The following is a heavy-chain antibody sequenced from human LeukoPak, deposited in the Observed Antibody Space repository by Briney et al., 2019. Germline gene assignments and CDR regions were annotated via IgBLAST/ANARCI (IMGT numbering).Heavy chain of an antibody. CDR1: GYTFTSYG. V-gene: IGHV1-18*01. Sequence: ASVKVSCKASGYTFTSYGISWVRQAPGQGLEWMGWISAYNGNTNYAQKFQGRVTMTRNTSIRTAYMELSSLRSEDTAVYYCARKFLGSRGYYFDYWGQGTLVTVSS. CDR2: ISAYNGNT. CDR3: ARKFLGSRGYYFDY. D-gene: IGHD3-10*01. J-gene: IGHJ4*02.